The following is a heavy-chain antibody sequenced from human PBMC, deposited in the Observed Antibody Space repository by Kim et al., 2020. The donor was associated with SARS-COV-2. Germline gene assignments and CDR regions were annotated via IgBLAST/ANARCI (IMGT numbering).Heavy chain of an antibody. V-gene: IGHV3-74*01. D-gene: IGHD2-15*01. Sequence: GRLTIARDNAKNTLYLQMNSLSAEDTAVYYCARYCSGGSCYSYYYYGMDVWGQGTTVTVSS. CDR3: ARYCSGGSCYSYYYYGMDV. J-gene: IGHJ6*02.